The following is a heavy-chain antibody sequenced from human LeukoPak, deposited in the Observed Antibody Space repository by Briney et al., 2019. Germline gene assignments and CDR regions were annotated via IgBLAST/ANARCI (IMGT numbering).Heavy chain of an antibody. J-gene: IGHJ4*02. Sequence: PGGSLRLSCTVSGFTLSSFEMTWIRQAPGKGLEWVSSIDYSGGSAYYADSVKGRFTISRDGSKSTLSLQMNSLRAEDTAIYYCATYRQVLLPFESWGQGTLVTVSS. CDR3: ATYRQVLLPFES. D-gene: IGHD2-8*02. CDR1: GFTLSSFE. V-gene: IGHV3-23*01. CDR2: IDYSGGSA.